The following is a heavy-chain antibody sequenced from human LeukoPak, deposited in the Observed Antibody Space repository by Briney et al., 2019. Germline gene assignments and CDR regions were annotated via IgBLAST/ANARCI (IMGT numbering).Heavy chain of an antibody. CDR1: GFTFSNYW. D-gene: IGHD3-16*02. J-gene: IGHJ4*02. Sequence: GGSLRLSCAASGFTFSNYWMTWVRQAPGKGLEWVSAISGSGGSTYYADSVKGRFTISRDNSKNTLYLQMNSLRAEDTAVYYCAKDIPLYDYIWGSYRYAGEAFDYWGQGTLVTVSS. V-gene: IGHV3-23*01. CDR3: AKDIPLYDYIWGSYRYAGEAFDY. CDR2: ISGSGGST.